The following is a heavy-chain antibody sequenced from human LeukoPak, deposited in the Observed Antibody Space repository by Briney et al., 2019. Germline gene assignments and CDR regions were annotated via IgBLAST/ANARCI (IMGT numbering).Heavy chain of an antibody. CDR1: GFTFSNYS. V-gene: IGHV3-21*01. CDR3: ASETYYGIGLPTFDY. CDR2: ISSSSSYI. Sequence: KSGGSLRLSCAASGFTFSNYSMNWVRQAPGKGLEWVSSISSSSSYIYYADSVKGRFTISRDNAKNSLYLQMNSLRAEDTAVYYCASETYYGIGLPTFDYWGQGTLVTVSS. D-gene: IGHD3-9*01. J-gene: IGHJ4*02.